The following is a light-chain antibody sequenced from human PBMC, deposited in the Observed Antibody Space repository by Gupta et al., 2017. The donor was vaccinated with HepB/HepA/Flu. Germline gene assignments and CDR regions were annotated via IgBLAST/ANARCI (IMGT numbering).Light chain of an antibody. J-gene: IGKJ4*01. V-gene: IGKV3-15*01. CDR3: QQDKNLLI. CDR2: GAS. CDR1: QSVSSQ. Sequence: EIVMTQSPATLSVSPGERATLSCRASQSVSSQLAWYQQKPGQAPRLIMYGASISAKGITDRFSGSGEEKEFTRTSSSRQYEDCAGYYGQQDKNLLIFGGGTKVEIK.